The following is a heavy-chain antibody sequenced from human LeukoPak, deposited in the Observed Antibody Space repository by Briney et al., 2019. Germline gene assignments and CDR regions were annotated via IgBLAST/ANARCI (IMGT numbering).Heavy chain of an antibody. CDR1: GYSFTSYW. CDR3: ARQRYCSSGSCRGMDV. CDR2: IYPGDSDT. V-gene: IGHV5-51*01. Sequence: RGESLKISCKGSGYSFTSYWIGWVRQMPGKGLEWMGIIYPGDSDTRYSPSFQGQVTISADKSISTAYLQWSSLKASDTAMYYCARQRYCSSGSCRGMDVWGQGTTVTVSS. D-gene: IGHD2-15*01. J-gene: IGHJ6*02.